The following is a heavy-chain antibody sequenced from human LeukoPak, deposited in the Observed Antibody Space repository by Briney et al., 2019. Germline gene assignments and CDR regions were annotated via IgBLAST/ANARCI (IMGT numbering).Heavy chain of an antibody. V-gene: IGHV1-18*04. CDR1: VYTFTSYG. Sequence: ASVKVSCKASVYTFTSYGISCVRQAPGQGLEWMGWISAYNGNTNYAQKLQGRVTMTTDTSTSTAYIELRTLRADSRALIYFARLQTPRYSYGSLYYYYGMHVWGKGPTDTASS. J-gene: IGHJ6*04. CDR3: ARLQTPRYSYGSLYYYYGMHV. D-gene: IGHD5-18*01. CDR2: ISAYNGNT.